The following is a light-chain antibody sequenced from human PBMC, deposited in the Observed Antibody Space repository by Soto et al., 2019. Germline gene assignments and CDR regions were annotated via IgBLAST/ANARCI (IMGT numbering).Light chain of an antibody. CDR2: DAS. V-gene: IGKV1-5*01. CDR3: QQYSGYSTWT. CDR1: QSISRW. J-gene: IGKJ1*01. Sequence: DIPMTQSPSTLSASVGDRVTITCRASQSISRWLAWYQQKPGKAPQILIWDASSLQRGVPSRFSGSGSGTEFTLTISSLQPDDFATYYCQQYSGYSTWTFGQGTKVEIK.